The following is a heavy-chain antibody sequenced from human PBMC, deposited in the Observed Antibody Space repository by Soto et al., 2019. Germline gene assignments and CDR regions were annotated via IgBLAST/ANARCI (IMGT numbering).Heavy chain of an antibody. CDR2: IYWDDDK. J-gene: IGHJ6*02. V-gene: IGHV2-5*02. CDR3: IQSRCGGDCLQSYASYYYYGMDV. CDR1: AFSLSTGGVG. D-gene: IGHD2-21*02. Sequence: QITLKESGPTLVKPTQTITLTCTFSAFSLSTGGVGVGWIRQPPGKALEWIALIYWDDDKRYSPSLRSRLTITKDTSKNPVVLTMTNMDPVDTATYYCIQSRCGGDCLQSYASYYYYGMDVWGQGTTVTVSS.